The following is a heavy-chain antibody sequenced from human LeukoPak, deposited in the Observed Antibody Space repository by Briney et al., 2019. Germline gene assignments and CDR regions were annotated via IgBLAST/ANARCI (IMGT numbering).Heavy chain of an antibody. J-gene: IGHJ4*02. CDR2: ISNDGSNK. V-gene: IGHV3-30*18. CDR1: GFIFSSYG. CDR3: AKRDGTGYFYFDY. Sequence: PGGSLRLSCAASGFIFSSYGMHWVRQAPGKGLEWVALISNDGSNKYYADSVKGRFTISRDNSKNTLYVQMNSLRADDTAVCFCAKRDGTGYFYFDYWGQGTLVTVSS. D-gene: IGHD5-12*01.